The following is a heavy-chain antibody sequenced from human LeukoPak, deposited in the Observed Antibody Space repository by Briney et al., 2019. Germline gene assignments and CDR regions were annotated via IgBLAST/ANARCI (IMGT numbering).Heavy chain of an antibody. D-gene: IGHD6-13*01. V-gene: IGHV4-59*08. CDR3: ARHESSWYLYNRFDP. CDR2: VYYSGTT. Sequence: SETLSLTCTVAGGSISGYYWNWIRQSPGRGLEWIGYVYYSGTTKYNPSLKSRVTISVDTSQNQFSLKLSSVTAADTAVYYCARHESSWYLYNRFDPWGQGTLVTVSS. CDR1: GGSISGYY. J-gene: IGHJ5*02.